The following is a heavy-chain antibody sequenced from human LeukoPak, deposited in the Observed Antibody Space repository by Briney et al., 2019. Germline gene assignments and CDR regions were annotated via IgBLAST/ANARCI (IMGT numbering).Heavy chain of an antibody. V-gene: IGHV4-59*08. CDR3: ARLNYYDSSGYYHVDYFDY. J-gene: IGHJ4*02. D-gene: IGHD3-22*01. CDR1: SGSIGTFH. CDR2: LFYDGSS. Sequence: SETLSLTCTVSSGSIGTFHWTWIRQPPGKGLEWIGYLFYDGSSNYNPSLKSRVTISVDTSKNQFSLKLSSVTAADTAVYYCARLNYYDSSGYYHVDYFDYWGQGTLVTVSS.